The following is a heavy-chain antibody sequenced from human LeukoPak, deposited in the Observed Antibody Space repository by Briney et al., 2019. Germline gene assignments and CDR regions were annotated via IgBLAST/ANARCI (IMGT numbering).Heavy chain of an antibody. CDR3: AREGIAAATGDAFDI. CDR1: GYTFTSYY. D-gene: IGHD6-13*01. V-gene: IGHV1-46*01. Sequence: ASVKVSCKASGYTFTSYYMHWVRQAPGQGLEWVGIINPSGGSTSYAQKFQGRVTMTRDTSTSTVYMELSSLRSEDTAVYYCAREGIAAATGDAFDIWGQGTMVTVSS. J-gene: IGHJ3*02. CDR2: INPSGGST.